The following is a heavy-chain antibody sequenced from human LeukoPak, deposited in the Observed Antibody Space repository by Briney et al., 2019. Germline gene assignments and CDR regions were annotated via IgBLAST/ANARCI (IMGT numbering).Heavy chain of an antibody. D-gene: IGHD3-10*01. J-gene: IGHJ4*01. CDR1: GFTFSSYS. CDR2: MKKDGNEP. CDR3: GRHRSGSGTYFIDH. Sequence: GGSLRLSCVVSGFTFSSYSMIWVRQAPGKGLQWVANMKKDGNEPHYGGSVKGQFTITRDNAKNSLYLQMTSLRAEDTAVYYCGRHRSGSGTYFIDHSGNATLVSVSS. V-gene: IGHV3-7*01.